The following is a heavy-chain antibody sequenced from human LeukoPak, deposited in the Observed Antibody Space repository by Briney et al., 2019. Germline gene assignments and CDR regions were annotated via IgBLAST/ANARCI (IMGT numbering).Heavy chain of an antibody. CDR1: GGSVSGYY. J-gene: IGHJ5*02. CDR2: VYYSGST. CDR3: ARLQYCSGTSCYWFDP. V-gene: IGHV4-59*02. D-gene: IGHD2-2*01. Sequence: SETLSLTCVVSGGSVSGYYWGWIRQPPGRGLEWIGYVYYSGSTNYNPSFKSRITISVDTSKNQFSLRLSSVTAADTAVYYCARLQYCSGTSCYWFDPWGQGTLVTVSS.